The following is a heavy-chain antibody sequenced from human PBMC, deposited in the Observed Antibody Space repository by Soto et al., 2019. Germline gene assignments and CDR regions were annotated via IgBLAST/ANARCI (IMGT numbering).Heavy chain of an antibody. CDR2: IYHNGRT. V-gene: IGHV4-39*01. J-gene: IGHJ5*02. D-gene: IGHD1-7*01. Sequence: QLQLQESGPGLVKPSETLSLTCFVSGASVTGTTYYWCWIRQSPGKGLEWIGNIYHNGRTDYNPYIKNRFAISIDASKTQVSLRLTSVTAADTAMYYCVRQVTGTRRFTWFDPWGPGTLVT. CDR1: GASVTGTTYY. CDR3: VRQVTGTRRFTWFDP.